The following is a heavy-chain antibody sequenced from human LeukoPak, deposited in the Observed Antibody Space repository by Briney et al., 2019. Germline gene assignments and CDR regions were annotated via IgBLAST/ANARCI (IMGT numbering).Heavy chain of an antibody. V-gene: IGHV4-34*01. CDR3: GRAGFARAPLRGTPFDY. J-gene: IGHJ4*02. Sequence: PSQTLSLTCAVYCVSFSDDYWSWIRQPPGKGLEWIGESNHSRSTNYNPSLKSRVTISVDTSKNQLSLKLSSVTAADTAVYYCGRAGFARAPLRGTPFDYWGQGTLVTVSS. CDR2: SNHSRST. D-gene: IGHD1-1*01. CDR1: CVSFSDDY.